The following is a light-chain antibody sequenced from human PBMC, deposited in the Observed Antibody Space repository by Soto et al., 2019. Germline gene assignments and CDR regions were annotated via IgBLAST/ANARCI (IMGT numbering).Light chain of an antibody. CDR2: DVS. CDR3: SSYTSSSTFVV. V-gene: IGLV2-14*01. Sequence: QSALTQPASVSGSPGQSITISCTGTSSDVGGYNYVSWYQQHPGKAPKIMIYDVSNRPSGVSNRFSGSKSGNTASLTISGLQAADEAEYYCSSYTSSSTFVVFGGGTKLTVL. J-gene: IGLJ2*01. CDR1: SSDVGGYNY.